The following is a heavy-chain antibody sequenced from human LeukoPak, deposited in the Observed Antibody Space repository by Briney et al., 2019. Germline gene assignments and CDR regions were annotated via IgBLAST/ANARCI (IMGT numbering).Heavy chain of an antibody. D-gene: IGHD3-22*01. CDR2: MSYDGSTQ. J-gene: IGHJ4*02. V-gene: IGHV3-30-3*01. CDR3: ARGDDRSGYYYFFDY. CDR1: GFTFSNYI. Sequence: PGRSLRLSRAASGFTFSNYIMHWVRQAPGKGLEWVTLMSYDGSTQYYADSVKGRFTISRDNPMNTVYLQIHSLRPEDTAVYYCARGDDRSGYYYFFDYWGQGTLVTVSS.